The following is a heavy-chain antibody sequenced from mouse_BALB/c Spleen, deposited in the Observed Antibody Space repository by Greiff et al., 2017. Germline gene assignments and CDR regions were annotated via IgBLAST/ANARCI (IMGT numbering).Heavy chain of an antibody. Sequence: EVKLMESGPSLVKPSQTLSLTCSVTGDSITSGYWNWIRKFPGNKLEYMGYISYSGSTYYNPSLKSRISITRDTSKNQYYLQLNSVTTEDTATYYCARSGGNYGNFDVWGAGTTVTVSS. J-gene: IGHJ1*01. D-gene: IGHD2-1*01. V-gene: IGHV3-8*02. CDR2: ISYSGST. CDR3: ARSGGNYGNFDV. CDR1: GDSITSGY.